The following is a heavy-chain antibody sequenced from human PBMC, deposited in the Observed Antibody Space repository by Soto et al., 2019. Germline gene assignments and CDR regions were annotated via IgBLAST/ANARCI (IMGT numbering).Heavy chain of an antibody. J-gene: IGHJ4*02. CDR1: GFTFSSYA. CDR3: AKVFEDIVVVVAASLFDY. V-gene: IGHV3-23*01. CDR2: ISGSGGST. Sequence: GGSLRLSCAASGFTFSSYAMSWVRQAPGKGLEWVSAISGSGGSTYYADSVKGRFTISRDNSKNTLYLQMNSLRAEDTAVYYCAKVFEDIVVVVAASLFDYWGQGTLVTVSS. D-gene: IGHD2-15*01.